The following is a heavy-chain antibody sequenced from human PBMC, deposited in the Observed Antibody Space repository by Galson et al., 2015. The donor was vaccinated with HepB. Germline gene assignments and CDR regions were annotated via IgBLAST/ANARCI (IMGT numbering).Heavy chain of an antibody. V-gene: IGHV3-23*01. CDR3: AKSSMLVVVIGSFNI. J-gene: IGHJ3*02. Sequence: RLSCAASGFTFSSYAMSWVRQAPGKGLAWVSAISGSGTNTYYADSVKGRFTISRDNSKNTLNLQMNSLRAEDTAVYYCAKSSMLVVVIGSFNIWGQGTMVTVSS. CDR2: ISGSGTNT. D-gene: IGHD3-22*01. CDR1: GFTFSSYA.